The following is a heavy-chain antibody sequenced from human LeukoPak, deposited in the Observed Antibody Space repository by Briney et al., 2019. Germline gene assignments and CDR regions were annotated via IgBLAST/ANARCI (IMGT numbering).Heavy chain of an antibody. Sequence: GGSLRLSCAASGFTFSDYYMSWIRQAPGKGLEWISYIGSSGSTIYYADSVQGRFTMSRDNAKNSLYLQMNSLRAEDTAVYYCARADSSGYYLFGGFDLWGRGTLVTVS. D-gene: IGHD3-22*01. CDR2: IGSSGSTI. CDR1: GFTFSDYY. J-gene: IGHJ2*01. CDR3: ARADSSGYYLFGGFDL. V-gene: IGHV3-11*04.